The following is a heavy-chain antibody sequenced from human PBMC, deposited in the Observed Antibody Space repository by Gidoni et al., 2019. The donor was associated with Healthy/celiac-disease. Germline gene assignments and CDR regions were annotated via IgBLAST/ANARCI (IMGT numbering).Heavy chain of an antibody. J-gene: IGHJ3*02. V-gene: IGHV3-64D*08. D-gene: IGHD3-3*01. Sequence: EVQLVESGGGLVQPGGSLRLSCSASGFTFSIYAMHWFRQAPGKGLEYVSGISSNGGSTYYADSVKGRFTISRDNSKNTLYLQMSSLRAEDTAVYYCVKDYAIFGVVIGAFDIWGQGTMVTVSS. CDR1: GFTFSIYA. CDR3: VKDYAIFGVVIGAFDI. CDR2: ISSNGGST.